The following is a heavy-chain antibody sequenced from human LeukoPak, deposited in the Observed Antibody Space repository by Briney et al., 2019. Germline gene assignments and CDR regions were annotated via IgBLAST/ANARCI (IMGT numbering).Heavy chain of an antibody. CDR1: GFTFSTYS. D-gene: IGHD5-18*01. CDR3: AREWDSYGPINHAALDI. J-gene: IGHJ3*02. CDR2: ISSSSDYI. V-gene: IGHV3-21*01. Sequence: PGGSLRLSCAASGFTFSTYSMNWVRQSPGKGLEWVSSISSSSDYIYYAESVKGRFTVSRDNAKNSLYLEMNSLRADDVAVYYCAREWDSYGPINHAALDIWGQGTKVTVSS.